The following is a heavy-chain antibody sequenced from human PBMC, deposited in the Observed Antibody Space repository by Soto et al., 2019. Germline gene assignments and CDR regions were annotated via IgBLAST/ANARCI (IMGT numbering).Heavy chain of an antibody. CDR3: ASPPHDYYDSSGYYRSNDAFDI. Sequence: QVQLVESGGGVVQPGRSLRLSCVASGFTFSSYGMHWVRQAPGKGLEWVAIISYDGSNKYYADSVKGRFTISRDNSKNTLYLQMNSLRPEDTAVYYCASPPHDYYDSSGYYRSNDAFDIWGQGTMVTVSS. J-gene: IGHJ3*02. CDR1: GFTFSSYG. CDR2: ISYDGSNK. V-gene: IGHV3-30*03. D-gene: IGHD3-22*01.